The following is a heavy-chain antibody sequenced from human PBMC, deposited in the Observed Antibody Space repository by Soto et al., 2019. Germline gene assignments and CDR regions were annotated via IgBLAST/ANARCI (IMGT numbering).Heavy chain of an antibody. CDR1: GFTFSSYG. J-gene: IGHJ4*02. D-gene: IGHD3-22*01. CDR3: ARERYYYDSSGIEDSAHHFDY. Sequence: GGSLRLSCAASGFTFSSYGMHWVRQAPGKGLEWVAVIWYDGSNKYYADSVKGRFTISRDNSKNTLYLQMNSLRAEDTAVYYCARERYYYDSSGIEDSAHHFDYWGQGTLVTAPQ. CDR2: IWYDGSNK. V-gene: IGHV3-33*01.